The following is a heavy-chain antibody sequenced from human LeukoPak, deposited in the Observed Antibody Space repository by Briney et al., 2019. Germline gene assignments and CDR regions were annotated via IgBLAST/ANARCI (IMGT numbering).Heavy chain of an antibody. CDR3: ARSGHCSGTSCYAKGVDY. J-gene: IGHJ4*02. V-gene: IGHV1-18*01. Sequence: GSVKVSCKASGYTFSRNGITWVRQAPGQGLEWMGWISGYNGNTVYAQMFRDRVTMTTDTSTNTAYMDLRSLRSDDTAVYYCARSGHCSGTSCYAKGVDYWGQGTLVTVS. CDR2: ISGYNGNT. CDR1: GYTFSRNG. D-gene: IGHD2-2*01.